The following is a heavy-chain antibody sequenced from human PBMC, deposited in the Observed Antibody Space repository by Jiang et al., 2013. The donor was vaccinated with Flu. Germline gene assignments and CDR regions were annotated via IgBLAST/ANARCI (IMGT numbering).Heavy chain of an antibody. J-gene: IGHJ6*04. CDR3: ARDLAVAGTYYYYYGMDV. CDR2: INPNSGGT. V-gene: IGHV1-2*04. CDR1: GYTFTGYY. D-gene: IGHD6-19*01. Sequence: GAEVKKPGASVKVSCKASGYTFTGYYMHWVRQAPGQGLEWMGWINPNSGGTNYAQKFQGWVSMTRDTSISTAYMELSRLRSDDTAVYYCARDLAVAGTYYYYYGMDVWGKGTTVTVSS.